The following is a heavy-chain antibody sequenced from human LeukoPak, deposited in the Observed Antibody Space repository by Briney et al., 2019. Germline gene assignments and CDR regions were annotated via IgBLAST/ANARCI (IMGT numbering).Heavy chain of an antibody. V-gene: IGHV3-53*01. CDR3: ARSPGDLRFDP. J-gene: IGHJ5*02. CDR1: GFTVSSNY. CDR2: IYSGGST. Sequence: GGSLRLSCAASGFTVSSNYMSWVRQAPGKGLEWVSVIYSGGSTYYADSVKGRFTISRDNSKNTLYLQMNSLRAEDTPVYYCARSPGDLRFDPWGQGTLVTVSS. D-gene: IGHD3-10*01.